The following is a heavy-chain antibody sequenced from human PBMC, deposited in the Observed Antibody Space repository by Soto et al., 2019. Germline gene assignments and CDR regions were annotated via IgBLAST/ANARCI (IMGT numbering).Heavy chain of an antibody. CDR3: ARQVAAAGHYYYYGMDV. CDR2: IYPGDSDT. Sequence: GESLKISCKGSGYSFTSYWIGWVRQMPGKGLEWMGIIYPGDSDTRYSPSFQGQVTISADKSISTAYLQWSSLKASDTAMYYCARQVAAAGHYYYYGMDVWGQGTTVTVSS. V-gene: IGHV5-51*01. CDR1: GYSFTSYW. J-gene: IGHJ6*02. D-gene: IGHD6-13*01.